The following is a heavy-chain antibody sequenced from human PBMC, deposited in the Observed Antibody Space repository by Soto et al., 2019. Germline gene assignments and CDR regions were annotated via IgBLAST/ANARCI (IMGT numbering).Heavy chain of an antibody. D-gene: IGHD3-9*01. CDR1: GFAFSDYA. V-gene: IGHV3-23*01. CDR3: AKDPGNKILTGYYPDY. J-gene: IGHJ4*02. CDR2: ISGTGGGT. Sequence: EVQLLESGGGLVQPGGSLRLSCAASGFAFSDYAMTWVRQAPGKGLEWVSSISGTGGGTYYADSVKGRFTISRDNSKNTLDLQMNSLRAEDTAVYYCAKDPGNKILTGYYPDYWGQGTLVTVSS.